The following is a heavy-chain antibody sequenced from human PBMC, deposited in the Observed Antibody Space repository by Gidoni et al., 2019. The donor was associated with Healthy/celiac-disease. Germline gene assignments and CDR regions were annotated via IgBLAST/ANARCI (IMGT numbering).Heavy chain of an antibody. V-gene: IGHV3-48*01. D-gene: IGHD6-13*01. CDR1: GFTFSSYS. CDR3: ASGYSSSLDY. Sequence: EVQLVKSGGGLVQPGGSLRLSCAASGFTFSSYSMNWVRQAPGKGLEWVSYISSSSSTIYYADSVKGRFTISRDNAKNSLYLQMNSLRAEDTAVYYCASGYSSSLDYWGQGTLVTVSS. CDR2: ISSSSSTI. J-gene: IGHJ4*02.